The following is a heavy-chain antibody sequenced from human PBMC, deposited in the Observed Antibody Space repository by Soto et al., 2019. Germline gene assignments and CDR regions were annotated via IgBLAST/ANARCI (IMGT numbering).Heavy chain of an antibody. CDR2: IYYSGST. CDR1: GVSISSSSYY. V-gene: IGHV4-39*01. CDR3: ARVGRLARYYYYGMDV. J-gene: IGHJ6*02. Sequence: SDTLSLTCTVSGVSISSSSYYWVLIRQPPGKGLEWIGSIYYSGSTYYNPSLKSRVTISVDTSKNQFSLKLSSVTAADTAVYYCARVGRLARYYYYGMDVWGQGTTVTVSS. D-gene: IGHD6-19*01.